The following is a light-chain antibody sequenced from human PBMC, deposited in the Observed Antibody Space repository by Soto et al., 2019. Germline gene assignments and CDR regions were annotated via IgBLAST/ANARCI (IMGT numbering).Light chain of an antibody. CDR3: QQYGDLPVT. V-gene: IGKV1-33*01. Sequence: DIQMTQSPSSLSVSVGDRVTITCQASQGISNYLNWFQQKPGKAPKLLIYDASILETGVPSRFSGSGSGTDFTFTINSLQPEDIATYFCQQYGDLPVTFGQGTRLEIK. CDR2: DAS. J-gene: IGKJ5*01. CDR1: QGISNY.